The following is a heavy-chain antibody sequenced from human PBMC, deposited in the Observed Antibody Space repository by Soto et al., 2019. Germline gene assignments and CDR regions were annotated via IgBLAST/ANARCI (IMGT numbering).Heavy chain of an antibody. CDR2: ISYRGSA. D-gene: IGHD2-15*01. CDR1: GGSISSGGYY. CDR3: ARRMQNYYTMGV. Sequence: QVQLQESGPGLVKPSQTLSLTCTVSGGSISSGGYYWSRIRQHPGKGLEWIGYISYRGSAYYSPSLKSRVTISVDTSKNQFSLKVNSVTAADTAVYYCARRMQNYYTMGVWGQGTTVTVSS. V-gene: IGHV4-31*03. J-gene: IGHJ6*02.